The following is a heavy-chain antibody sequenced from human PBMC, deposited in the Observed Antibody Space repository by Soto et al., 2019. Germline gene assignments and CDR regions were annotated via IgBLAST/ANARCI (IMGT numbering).Heavy chain of an antibody. V-gene: IGHV4-61*01. CDR2: IYYSGST. D-gene: IGHD3-16*01. CDR3: ARMGVDGYNYYYGMDV. CDR1: GGSISSGSYY. Sequence: PSETLSLTCTVSGGSISSGSYYWSWIRQPPGKGLEWIGYIYYSGSTNYNPSPKSRVTISVDTSKNQFSLKLSSVTAADTAVYYCARMGVDGYNYYYGMDVWGQGTTVTVSS. J-gene: IGHJ6*02.